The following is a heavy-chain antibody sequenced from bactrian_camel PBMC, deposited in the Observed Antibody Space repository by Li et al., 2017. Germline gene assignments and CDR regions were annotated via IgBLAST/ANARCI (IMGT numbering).Heavy chain of an antibody. D-gene: IGHD6*01. CDR1: GYTYSSYC. Sequence: HVQLVESGGGSVQAGGSLRLSCAASGYTYSSYCMGWFRQAPGREREGVAAIYTGGGSTYYADSVKGRFTISQDNAKNTPYLQMNSLKPEDTAMYYCAAGTEETCAGPYYGMDYWGKGTQVTVS. J-gene: IGHJ7*01. V-gene: IGHV3S1*01. CDR2: IYTGGGST.